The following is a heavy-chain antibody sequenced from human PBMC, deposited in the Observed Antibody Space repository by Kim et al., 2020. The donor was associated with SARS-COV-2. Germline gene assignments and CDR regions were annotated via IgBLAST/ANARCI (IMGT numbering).Heavy chain of an antibody. CDR1: GGSISSSSYY. Sequence: SETLSLTCTVSGGSISSSSYYWGWIRQPPGKGLEWIGSIYYSGSTYYNPSLKSRVTISVDTSKNQFSLKLSSVTAADTAVYYCARQPTYYDYVWGGWGQGTLVTVSS. V-gene: IGHV4-39*01. J-gene: IGHJ4*02. CDR2: IYYSGST. CDR3: ARQPTYYDYVWGG. D-gene: IGHD3-16*01.